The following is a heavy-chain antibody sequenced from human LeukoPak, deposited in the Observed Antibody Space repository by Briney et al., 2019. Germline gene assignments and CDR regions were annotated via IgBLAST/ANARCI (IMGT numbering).Heavy chain of an antibody. CDR1: GYTFTGYY. CDR3: ARGPARIDYGSGTPLWDV. Sequence: PRASVKVSCKASGYTFTGYYMHWVRQAPGQGLEWMGWINPNSGGTNYAQKFQGRVTMTRDTSISTAYMELSRLRSDDTAVYYCARGPARIDYGSGTPLWDVWGKGTTVTVSS. D-gene: IGHD3-10*01. CDR2: INPNSGGT. J-gene: IGHJ6*04. V-gene: IGHV1-2*02.